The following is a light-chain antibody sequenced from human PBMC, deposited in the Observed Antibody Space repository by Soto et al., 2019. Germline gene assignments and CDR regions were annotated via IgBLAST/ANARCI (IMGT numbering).Light chain of an antibody. CDR1: QGIRND. CDR3: QQYNNWPPWT. Sequence: AIQMTQSPSSLSASVGDRVTITCRASQGIRNDLAWYQQKPGKAPKLLIYAASSLQSGVSSRFSGSGSGTDFTLTISSLQPEDFATYYCQQYNNWPPWTFGQGTKVEIK. CDR2: AAS. V-gene: IGKV1-6*01. J-gene: IGKJ1*01.